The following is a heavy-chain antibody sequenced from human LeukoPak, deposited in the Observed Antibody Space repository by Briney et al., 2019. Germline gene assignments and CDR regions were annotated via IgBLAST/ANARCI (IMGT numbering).Heavy chain of an antibody. V-gene: IGHV3-7*03. CDR1: GFIFSKNW. D-gene: IGHD2-21*02. J-gene: IGHJ4*02. CDR2: IKQDGSEQ. Sequence: PGGSLRLSCAASGFIFSKNWMSWVRQAPGKGLEWVANIKQDGSEQYYVDSVRGRFITSRDNAKNTLFLQMNSPRSEDTAVYYCVSRAYCGGNCPSHFDYWGRGTLVTVSS. CDR3: VSRAYCGGNCPSHFDY.